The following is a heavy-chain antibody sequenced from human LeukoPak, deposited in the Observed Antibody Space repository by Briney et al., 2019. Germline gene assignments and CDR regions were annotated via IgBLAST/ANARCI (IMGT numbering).Heavy chain of an antibody. CDR1: GGTFSSYA. CDR3: ARDKITMVRGVIPYGMDA. V-gene: IGHV1-69*01. J-gene: IGHJ6*04. D-gene: IGHD3-10*01. Sequence: SVKVSCKASGGTFSSYAISWVRQAPGQGLEWMGGIIPIFGTANYAQKFQGRVTITADESTSTAYMELSSLRSEDTAVYYCARDKITMVRGVIPYGMDAWGKGTTVTVSS. CDR2: IIPIFGTA.